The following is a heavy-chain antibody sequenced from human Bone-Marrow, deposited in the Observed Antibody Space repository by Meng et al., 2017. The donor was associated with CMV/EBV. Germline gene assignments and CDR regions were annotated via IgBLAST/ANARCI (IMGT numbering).Heavy chain of an antibody. CDR3: ARVSVIDGWHDFWSGFHRGYYGMDV. V-gene: IGHV3-7*01. CDR1: GFTFSGYW. D-gene: IGHD3-3*01. Sequence: GESLKISCEASGFTFSGYWMHWVRQVRGKGLEWVANIKQDGSEKYYVDSVKGRFTISRDNAKNSLYLQMNSLRAEDTAVYYCARVSVIDGWHDFWSGFHRGYYGMDVWGQGTTVTVS. J-gene: IGHJ6*02. CDR2: IKQDGSEK.